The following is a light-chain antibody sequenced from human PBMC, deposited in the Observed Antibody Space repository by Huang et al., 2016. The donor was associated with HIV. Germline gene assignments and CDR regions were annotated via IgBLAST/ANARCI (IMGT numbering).Light chain of an antibody. CDR3: QQYNSWPPLT. CDR1: QNINNK. J-gene: IGKJ4*01. CDR2: GAA. Sequence: EIVMTQSTATLSVSPGERATLSCRASQNINNKLAWYQQIPGQAPRLLIYGAATRASGFAARFSGSGSGTECTLTVSSLQSEDFALYYCQQYNSWPPLTFGGGTKVEIK. V-gene: IGKV3-15*01.